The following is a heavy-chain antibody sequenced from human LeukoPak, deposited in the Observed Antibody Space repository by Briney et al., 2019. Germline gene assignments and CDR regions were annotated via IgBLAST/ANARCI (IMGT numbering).Heavy chain of an antibody. V-gene: IGHV3-74*03. D-gene: IGHD2-8*01. CDR1: GFTFSRYW. Sequence: GGSLRLSCAASGFTFSRYWMHWVRHAPGKGLVWVSHINSDGSGTTYADSVKGRFTISRDNAKNSLYLQMNSLRAEDTAVYYCARGASDIVLMVYATPFDYWGQGTLVTVSS. CDR2: INSDGSGT. CDR3: ARGASDIVLMVYATPFDY. J-gene: IGHJ4*02.